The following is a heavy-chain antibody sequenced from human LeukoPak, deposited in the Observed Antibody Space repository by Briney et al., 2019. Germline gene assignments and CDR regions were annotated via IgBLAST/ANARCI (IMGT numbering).Heavy chain of an antibody. CDR1: GFTFSSFE. Sequence: GGSLRLSCATSGFTFSSFEMNWVRQAPGKGLECISYISSSGGTIYYADSVKGRFTISRDNAKNSLYLQMNSLRAEDTAVYYCARVPPLLGYCSSSSCYVPHWGQGTLVTVSS. CDR2: ISSSGGTI. D-gene: IGHD2-2*01. CDR3: ARVPPLLGYCSSSSCYVPH. V-gene: IGHV3-48*03. J-gene: IGHJ4*02.